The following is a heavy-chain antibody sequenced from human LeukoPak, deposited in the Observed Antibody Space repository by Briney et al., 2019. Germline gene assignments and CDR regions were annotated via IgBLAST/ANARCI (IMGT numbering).Heavy chain of an antibody. CDR3: AKDWMVSPEETSSSWYSNWFDP. J-gene: IGHJ5*02. D-gene: IGHD6-13*01. V-gene: IGHV3-23*01. Sequence: GGSLRLSCAASGFTFSSYAMSWVRQAPGKGLEWVSAISGSGGSTYYADSVKGRFTISRDNSKNTLYLQMNSLRAEDTAVYYCAKDWMVSPEETSSSWYSNWFDPWGQGTLVTVSS. CDR1: GFTFSSYA. CDR2: ISGSGGST.